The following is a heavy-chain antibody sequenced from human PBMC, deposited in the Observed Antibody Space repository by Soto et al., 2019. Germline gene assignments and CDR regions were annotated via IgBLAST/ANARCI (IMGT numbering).Heavy chain of an antibody. CDR1: GGSISSGDYY. CDR2: IYYSGST. J-gene: IGHJ4*02. D-gene: IGHD3-10*01. Sequence: QVQLQESGPGLVKPSQTLSLTCTVSGGSISSGDYYWSWIRQPPGKGLEWIGYIYYSGSTYYNPSPKSRVTISVDTSKNQFSLKLSSVTAADTAVYYCARAYVVRGVIINFDYWGQGTLVTVSS. V-gene: IGHV4-30-4*01. CDR3: ARAYVVRGVIINFDY.